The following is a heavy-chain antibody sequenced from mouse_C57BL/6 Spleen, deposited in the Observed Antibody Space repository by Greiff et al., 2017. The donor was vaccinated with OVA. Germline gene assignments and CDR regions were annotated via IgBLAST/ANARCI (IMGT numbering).Heavy chain of an antibody. J-gene: IGHJ3*01. CDR3: ARPLPPGLAY. CDR1: GFTFSSYA. CDR2: ICDGGSYT. V-gene: IGHV5-4*03. D-gene: IGHD2-10*01. Sequence: EVKVVESGGGLVKPGGSLKLSCAASGFTFSSYAMSWVRQPPEQRLEWVAPICDGGSYTYSPDTVKCRFTISRDNAKNNLYLQMSHLKYEDTAMYDCARPLPPGLAYWGQGTLVTVSA.